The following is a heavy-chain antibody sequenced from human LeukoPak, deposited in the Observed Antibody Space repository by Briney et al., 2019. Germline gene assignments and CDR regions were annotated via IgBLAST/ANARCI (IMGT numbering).Heavy chain of an antibody. CDR2: IYPGDSDV. V-gene: IGHV5-51*01. D-gene: IGHD2-15*01. CDR3: ARLYRYCSGGDCYPYYFDN. J-gene: IGHJ4*02. CDR1: GYSFTIYW. Sequence: GESLKISCVGSGYSFTIYWIGWVRQMPGKGLDWMGIIYPGDSDVRYNPSFQGQVTISADKSINTAYLQWSSLKASDTAMYYCARLYRYCSGGDCYPYYFDNWGQGTLVTVSS.